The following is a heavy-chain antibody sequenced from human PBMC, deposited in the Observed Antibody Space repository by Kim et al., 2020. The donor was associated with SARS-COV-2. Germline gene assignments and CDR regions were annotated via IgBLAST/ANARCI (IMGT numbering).Heavy chain of an antibody. D-gene: IGHD1-1*01. CDR1: GFTFSDYY. V-gene: IGHV3-11*01. J-gene: IGHJ6*02. CDR2: ISSSGSTI. Sequence: GGSLRLSCAASGFTFSDYYMSWIRQAPGKGLEWVSYISSSGSTIYYADSVKGRFTISRDNAKNSLYLQMNSLRAEDTAVYYCARDQLEPLGGYYGMDVWGQGTTVTVSS. CDR3: ARDQLEPLGGYYGMDV.